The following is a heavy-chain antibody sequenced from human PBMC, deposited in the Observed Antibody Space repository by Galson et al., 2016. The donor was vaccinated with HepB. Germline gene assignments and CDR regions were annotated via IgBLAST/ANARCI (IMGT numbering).Heavy chain of an antibody. V-gene: IGHV4-39*02. CDR1: GGSISDSSYY. CDR3: ARGRHPYDASLFRNWFDP. J-gene: IGHJ5*02. CDR2: LYYDHST. D-gene: IGHD4/OR15-4a*01. Sequence: SETLSLTCSVPGGSISDSSYYWGWIRQPPGKGLEWIGSLYYDHSTSYVPSLKGRVAISIDTSKNLFSLRLLSVTAADTAVYFCARGRHPYDASLFRNWFDPWGRGMLVTVSS.